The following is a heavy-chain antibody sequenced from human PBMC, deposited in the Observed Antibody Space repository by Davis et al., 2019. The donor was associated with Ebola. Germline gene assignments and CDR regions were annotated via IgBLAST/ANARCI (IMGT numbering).Heavy chain of an antibody. J-gene: IGHJ4*02. V-gene: IGHV3-74*01. Sequence: PGGSLRLSCVASGFTFSEYWIYWVRQAPGKGLVWVSRINSDGSSTSYADSVKGRFTISRDNAKNMLYLQMDSLRVEDTAVYYCARYNSAYERADLDYWGQGTLVTVSS. CDR2: INSDGSST. D-gene: IGHD5-12*01. CDR1: GFTFSEYW. CDR3: ARYNSAYERADLDY.